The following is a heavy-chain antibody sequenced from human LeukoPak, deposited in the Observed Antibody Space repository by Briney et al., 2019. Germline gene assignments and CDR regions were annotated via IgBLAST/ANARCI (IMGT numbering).Heavy chain of an antibody. Sequence: SETLSLTCTVSGGSISSYYWSWIRQPPGKGLEWIGYIYTSGSTNYNPSLKSRVTISVDTSKNQFSLKLSSVTAADTAVYYCARLAATYFDYWGQGTLVTVSS. D-gene: IGHD2-15*01. CDR1: GGSISSYY. J-gene: IGHJ4*02. CDR3: ARLAATYFDY. CDR2: IYTSGST. V-gene: IGHV4-4*09.